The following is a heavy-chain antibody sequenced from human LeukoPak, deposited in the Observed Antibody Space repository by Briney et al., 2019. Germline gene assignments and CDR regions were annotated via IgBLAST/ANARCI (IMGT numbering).Heavy chain of an antibody. D-gene: IGHD4-11*01. CDR2: ISYDGSNK. CDR1: GFTFSSYA. CDR3: ARVSPHYSNYLTGDYYMDV. V-gene: IGHV3-30*01. J-gene: IGHJ6*03. Sequence: GGSLTLSCAASGFTFSSYAMHWVRQAPGKGQEWVAVISYDGSNKYYADSVKGRFTISRDNSKNTLYLQMNSLRAEDTAVYYCARVSPHYSNYLTGDYYMDVWGKGTTVTVSS.